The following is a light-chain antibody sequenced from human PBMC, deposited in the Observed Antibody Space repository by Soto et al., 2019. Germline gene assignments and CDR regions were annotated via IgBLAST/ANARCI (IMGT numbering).Light chain of an antibody. Sequence: ESLLTQSPATLSWSPGERASLSWWASQSASSTLAWNQNKPGEAPRLLIYDVSNRATGTPGRFSGSGSGTDFPLTISGLQHGHFAVYYCQQRTSFGHATRLEI. CDR3: QQRTS. CDR2: DVS. CDR1: QSASST. J-gene: IGKJ5*01. V-gene: IGKV3-11*01.